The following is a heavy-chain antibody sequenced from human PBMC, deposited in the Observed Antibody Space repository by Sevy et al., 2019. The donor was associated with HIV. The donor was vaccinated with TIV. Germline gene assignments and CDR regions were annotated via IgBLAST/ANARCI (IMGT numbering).Heavy chain of an antibody. D-gene: IGHD3-10*01. CDR3: TTAHQWFGNLRLD. CDR2: IKSKTDGGTT. CDR1: GFTFSKAW. Sequence: GGSLRLSCAASGFTFSKAWMNWVRQAPGKGPEWVGRIKSKTDGGTTDFAAFVKGRFKISRDDSNDTRFLQMDNLEVEDTAVYYCTTAHQWFGNLRLDWGQGTLVTVSS. J-gene: IGHJ4*02. V-gene: IGHV3-15*01.